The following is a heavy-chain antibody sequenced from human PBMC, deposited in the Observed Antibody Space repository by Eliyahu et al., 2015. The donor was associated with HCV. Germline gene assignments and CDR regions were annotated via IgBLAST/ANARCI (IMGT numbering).Heavy chain of an antibody. V-gene: IGHV3-21*01. CDR3: VRGKSGPVPDY. J-gene: IGHJ4*02. Sequence: EVQLVESGGGLVKPGGSLRLSCAASGSPFSSYSMNWVRQAPGKGLQWVSSISSSARYIYYADSVKGRFTISRDNAYDSLYLQMNSLRAEDTAVYYCVRGKSGPVPDYWGQGTLVIVSS. CDR1: GSPFSSYS. CDR2: ISSSARYI. D-gene: IGHD6-6*01.